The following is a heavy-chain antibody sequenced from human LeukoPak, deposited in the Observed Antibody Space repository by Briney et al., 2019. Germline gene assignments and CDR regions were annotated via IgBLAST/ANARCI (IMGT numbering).Heavy chain of an antibody. J-gene: IGHJ4*02. Sequence: ASVTVSCKASGYTFTSYYMHWVRQAPGQGLEWMGIINPSGGSTSYAQKFQGRVTMTRDTSTSTVYMKLSSLRSEDTAVYYCARDVCSGGSCYHYFDYWGQGTLVTVSS. V-gene: IGHV1-46*01. CDR2: INPSGGST. CDR1: GYTFTSYY. CDR3: ARDVCSGGSCYHYFDY. D-gene: IGHD2-15*01.